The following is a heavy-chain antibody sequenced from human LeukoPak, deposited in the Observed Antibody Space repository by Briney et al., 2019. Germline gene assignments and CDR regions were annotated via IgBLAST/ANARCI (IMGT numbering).Heavy chain of an antibody. CDR2: ILANSRAI. J-gene: IGHJ4*02. D-gene: IGHD3-16*01. V-gene: IGHV3-9*01. CDR3: VADTAGDLAF. CDR1: GFPFNKYA. Sequence: PGGSLRLSCVTSGFPFNKYAFHWVRQAPGKGLEWVPGILANSRAIGYGDSVKGRFTISRDDATNSLYLQMNNLRVEDTALYYCVADTAGDLAFWGQGSLVIVSS.